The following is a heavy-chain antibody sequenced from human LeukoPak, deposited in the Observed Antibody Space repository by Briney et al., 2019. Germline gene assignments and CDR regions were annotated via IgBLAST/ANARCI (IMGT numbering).Heavy chain of an antibody. CDR3: ARDPNGNYIGAFDM. CDR2: ITAGSDTA. J-gene: IGHJ3*02. V-gene: IGHV3-23*01. Sequence: GGSLRLSCTASGFTFSTYAMMWVRQTPGKGLEWVSAITAGSDTAQYADSVKGRFTISRDDSQHTLFLQMNSLRAEDTAVYYCARDPNGNYIGAFDMWGPGTMVTVSS. D-gene: IGHD4-17*01. CDR1: GFTFSTYA.